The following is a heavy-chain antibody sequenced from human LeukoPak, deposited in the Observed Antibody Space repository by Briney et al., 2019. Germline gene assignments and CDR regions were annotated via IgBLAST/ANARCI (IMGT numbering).Heavy chain of an antibody. CDR2: INHSGST. J-gene: IGHJ6*03. CDR1: GGSFSGYY. CDR3: ARGRRRRDETLSALLDRRRPYYYYYYMDV. V-gene: IGHV4-34*01. D-gene: IGHD3/OR15-3a*01. Sequence: SETLSLTCAVYGGSFSGYYWSWIRQPPGKGLEWIGEINHSGSTNYNPSLKSRVTISVDTSKNQFSLKLSSVTAADTAVYHCARGRRRRDETLSALLDRRRPYYYYYYMDVWDKGTTVTISS.